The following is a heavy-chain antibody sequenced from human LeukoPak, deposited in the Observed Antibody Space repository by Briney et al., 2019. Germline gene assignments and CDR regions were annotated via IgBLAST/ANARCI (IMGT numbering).Heavy chain of an antibody. Sequence: GGSLRLSCAASGFTVSSNFLSWVRQAPGKGLEWVSVICSGGKTYYAGSVKGRFTISRDNSKNTLYLQMNSLRAEDTAVYYCARGADRWNYFDYWGQGTLVTVSS. CDR2: ICSGGKT. CDR1: GFTVSSNF. J-gene: IGHJ4*02. CDR3: ARGADRWNYFDY. D-gene: IGHD4-23*01. V-gene: IGHV3-53*01.